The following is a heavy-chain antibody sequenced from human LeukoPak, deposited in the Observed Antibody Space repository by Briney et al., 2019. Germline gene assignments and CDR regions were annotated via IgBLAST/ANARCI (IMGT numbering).Heavy chain of an antibody. CDR2: ISWNSGSI. CDR3: AKGDYYDSSGYFDY. CDR1: GFTFSSYE. D-gene: IGHD3-22*01. Sequence: GGSLRLSCAASGFTFSSYEMNWVRQAPGKGLEWVSGISWNSGSIGYADSVKGRFTISRDNAKNSLYLQMNSLRAEDMALYYCAKGDYYDSSGYFDYWGQGTLVTVSS. J-gene: IGHJ4*02. V-gene: IGHV3-9*03.